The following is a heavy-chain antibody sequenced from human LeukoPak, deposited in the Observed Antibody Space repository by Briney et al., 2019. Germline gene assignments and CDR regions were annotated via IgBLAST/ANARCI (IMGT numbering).Heavy chain of an antibody. CDR3: AKQLGYCSDGSCYFPF. J-gene: IGHJ4*02. V-gene: IGHV3-23*01. Sequence: GGSLRLSCAASGFTFSSSAMSWVRQAPGKGLEWVSAISNNGGYTYYADSVQGRFTISRDNSKSTLCLQMNSLRAEDTAVYYCAKQLGYCSDGSCYFPFWGQGTLVTVSS. CDR1: GFTFSSSA. D-gene: IGHD2-15*01. CDR2: ISNNGGYT.